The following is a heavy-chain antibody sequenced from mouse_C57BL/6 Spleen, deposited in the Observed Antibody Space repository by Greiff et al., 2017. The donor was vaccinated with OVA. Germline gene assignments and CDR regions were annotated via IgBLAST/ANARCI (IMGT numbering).Heavy chain of an antibody. J-gene: IGHJ4*01. CDR3: AKFYDYDEGLAMDY. Sequence: VQLKQSGPGLVQPSQSLSITCTVSGFSLTSYGVHWVRQSPGKGLEWLGVIWRGGSTDYNAAFMSRLSITKDNSKSQVFFKMNSLQADDTAIYYCAKFYDYDEGLAMDYWGQGTSVTVSS. CDR1: GFSLTSYG. D-gene: IGHD2-4*01. V-gene: IGHV2-5*01. CDR2: IWRGGST.